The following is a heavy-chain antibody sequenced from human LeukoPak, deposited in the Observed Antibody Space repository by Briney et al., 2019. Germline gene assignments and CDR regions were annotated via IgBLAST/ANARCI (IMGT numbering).Heavy chain of an antibody. CDR3: AKDRPQWGPTPDAFDI. D-gene: IGHD1-26*01. CDR1: GFTFSSYG. CDR2: IRYDGSNK. V-gene: IGHV3-30*02. J-gene: IGHJ3*02. Sequence: GGSLRLSCAASGFTFSSYGMHWVRQAPGKGLEWVAFIRYDGSNKYYADSVKGRFTISRDNSKNTLYLQMNSLRAEDTAVYYCAKDRPQWGPTPDAFDIWGQGTMVTVSS.